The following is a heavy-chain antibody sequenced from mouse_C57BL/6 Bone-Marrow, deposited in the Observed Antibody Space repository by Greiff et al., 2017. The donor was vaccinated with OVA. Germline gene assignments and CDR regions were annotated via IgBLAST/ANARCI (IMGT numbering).Heavy chain of an antibody. CDR3: ARRPDRGYFDV. V-gene: IGHV1-69*01. CDR1: GYTFTSYW. J-gene: IGHJ1*03. CDR2: IDPSDSYT. Sequence: QVQLQQPGAELVMPGASVKLSCKASGYTFTSYWMHWVKQRPGQGLEWIGEIDPSDSYTNYNQKFKGKSTLTVDKSSSTAYMQLSSLTSEDSAVSYCARRPDRGYFDVWGTGTTVTVSS.